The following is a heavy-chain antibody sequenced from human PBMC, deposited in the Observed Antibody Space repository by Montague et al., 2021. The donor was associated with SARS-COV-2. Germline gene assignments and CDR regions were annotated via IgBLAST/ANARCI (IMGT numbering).Heavy chain of an antibody. V-gene: IGHV4-59*01. D-gene: IGHD2-8*01. J-gene: IGHJ6*02. Sequence: SETLSLTCIVSGGSTNYYYWRWIRQSPGKGLEWIGYMYYSGSTNXNPSLKSRVTMSIDRSKNQFSLKLRSVTAADTAVYYCARVARYCTNGVCQTYYYYGLDVWGQGTTVTVSS. CDR1: GGSTNYYY. CDR3: ARVARYCTNGVCQTYYYYGLDV. CDR2: MYYSGST.